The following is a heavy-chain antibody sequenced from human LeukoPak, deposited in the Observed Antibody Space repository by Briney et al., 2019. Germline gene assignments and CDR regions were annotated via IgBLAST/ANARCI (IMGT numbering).Heavy chain of an antibody. J-gene: IGHJ6*03. CDR2: ISAYNGNT. Sequence: GASVKVSCKASGYTFTSYGISWVRQAPGQGLEWMGWISAYNGNTNYAQKLQGRVTMTTDTSTSTAYMELRSLRSDDTAVYYCAKRCGGDCYYYYMDVWGKGTTVTVSS. D-gene: IGHD2-21*01. CDR1: GYTFTSYG. CDR3: AKRCGGDCYYYYMDV. V-gene: IGHV1-18*01.